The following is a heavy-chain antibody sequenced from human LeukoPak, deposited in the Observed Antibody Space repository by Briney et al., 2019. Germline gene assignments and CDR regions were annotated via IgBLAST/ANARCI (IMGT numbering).Heavy chain of an antibody. V-gene: IGHV1-8*01. J-gene: IGHJ6*02. Sequence: ASVKVSCNASGYTFTSYDINWVRQATGQGLEWMGWMNPNSGNTGYAQKFQGRVTMTRNTSISTAYMELSSLRSEDTAVYYCARDYYYGSGSFYYGMDVWGQGTTVTVSS. D-gene: IGHD3-10*01. CDR3: ARDYYYGSGSFYYGMDV. CDR2: MNPNSGNT. CDR1: GYTFTSYD.